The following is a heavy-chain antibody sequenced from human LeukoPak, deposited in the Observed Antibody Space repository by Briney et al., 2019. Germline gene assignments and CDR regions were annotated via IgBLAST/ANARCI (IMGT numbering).Heavy chain of an antibody. V-gene: IGHV3-48*01. CDR2: ISSSSSTL. D-gene: IGHD3-16*01. J-gene: IGHJ4*02. CDR1: GFTFSSYS. CDR3: ARVAWGDYFDY. Sequence: PGGSLRLSCAASGFTFSSYSMNWVRQAPGKGLEWVSYISSSSSTLYYADSVKGRFTISRDNAKNSLYLQMNSLRAEDTAVYYCARVAWGDYFDYWGQGTLVTVSS.